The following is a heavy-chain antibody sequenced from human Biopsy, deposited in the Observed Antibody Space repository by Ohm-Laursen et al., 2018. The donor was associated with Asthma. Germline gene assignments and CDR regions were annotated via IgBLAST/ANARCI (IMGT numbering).Heavy chain of an antibody. D-gene: IGHD3-10*01. CDR1: GYTFNSAG. Sequence: ASVKVSCKTSGYTFNSAGITWVRQAPGQGLEWMGWISVYNGNTKVAQKLQDRVTMITDTPTSTAYMELRSLRSDDTAVYFCARAVDYSHYYGIDVWGQGTAVTVS. J-gene: IGHJ6*02. CDR3: ARAVDYSHYYGIDV. V-gene: IGHV1-18*01. CDR2: ISVYNGNT.